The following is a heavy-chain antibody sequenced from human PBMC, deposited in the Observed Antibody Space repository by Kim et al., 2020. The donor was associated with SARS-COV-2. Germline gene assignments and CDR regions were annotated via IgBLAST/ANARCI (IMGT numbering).Heavy chain of an antibody. D-gene: IGHD7-27*01. Sequence: GESLKISCKGSGYSFTSYWISWVRQMPGKGLEWMGRIDPSDSYTNYSPSFQGHVTISADKSISTAYLQWSSLKASDTAMYYCAIRASPRLGYYYGMDVWGQGTTVTVSS. CDR1: GYSFTSYW. CDR3: AIRASPRLGYYYGMDV. J-gene: IGHJ6*02. CDR2: IDPSDSYT. V-gene: IGHV5-10-1*01.